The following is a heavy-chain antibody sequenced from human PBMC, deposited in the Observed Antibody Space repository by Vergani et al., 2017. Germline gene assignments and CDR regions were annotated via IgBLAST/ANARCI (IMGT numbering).Heavy chain of an antibody. CDR3: ARDFSGSYWGPSDY. V-gene: IGHV3-48*01. D-gene: IGHD1-26*01. J-gene: IGHJ4*02. CDR1: GFTFSSYS. Sequence: EVQLVESGGGLVKRGGSLRLSCAASGFTFSSYSMNWVRQAPGKGLEWVSYIRSSSSTIYYADSVKGRFTISRDNAKNSLYLQMNSLRAEDTAVYYCARDFSGSYWGPSDYWGQGTLVTVSS. CDR2: IRSSSSTI.